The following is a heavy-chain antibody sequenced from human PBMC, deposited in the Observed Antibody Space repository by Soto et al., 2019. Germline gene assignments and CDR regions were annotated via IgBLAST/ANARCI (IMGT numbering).Heavy chain of an antibody. Sequence: QVQLQQWGAGLLKPSETLSLTCAVYGGSFSGYYWSWIRQPPGKGLEWIGEINHSGSTNYNPSLKSRGTISVDTSKNQFSLKLSSVTAADTAVYYCARGVATILYFDYWGQGTLVTVSS. D-gene: IGHD5-12*01. J-gene: IGHJ4*02. CDR3: ARGVATILYFDY. V-gene: IGHV4-34*01. CDR2: INHSGST. CDR1: GGSFSGYY.